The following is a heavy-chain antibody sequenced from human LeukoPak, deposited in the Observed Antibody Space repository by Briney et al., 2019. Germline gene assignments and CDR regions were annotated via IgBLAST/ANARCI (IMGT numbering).Heavy chain of an antibody. D-gene: IGHD6-19*01. J-gene: IGHJ3*02. Sequence: GGSLRLSCAASGFTISSYYMAWVRQAPGKGLEWVAFIRYDGSNKYYADSVKGRVTISRDNSKNTLYLQMYNLRAEDTAIYYCAKDRRESYDSGWPYAFDMWGQGAMVTVS. V-gene: IGHV3-30*02. CDR2: IRYDGSNK. CDR3: AKDRRESYDSGWPYAFDM. CDR1: GFTISSYY.